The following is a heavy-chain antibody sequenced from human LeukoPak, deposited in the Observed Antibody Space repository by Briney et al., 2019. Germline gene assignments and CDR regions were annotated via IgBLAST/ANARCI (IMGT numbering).Heavy chain of an antibody. D-gene: IGHD3-10*01. J-gene: IGHJ4*02. CDR2: IYYSGST. Sequence: PSETLSLTCTVSAGSISSFYWSWIRPPPGKGLEWIGYIYYSGSTNYNSSLRRRVTIPVDTPKNQFSLKLNSVTAADTAVYSCARVRGSGSYYFDYWGQGTLVTVSS. CDR1: AGSISSFY. V-gene: IGHV4-59*12. CDR3: ARVRGSGSYYFDY.